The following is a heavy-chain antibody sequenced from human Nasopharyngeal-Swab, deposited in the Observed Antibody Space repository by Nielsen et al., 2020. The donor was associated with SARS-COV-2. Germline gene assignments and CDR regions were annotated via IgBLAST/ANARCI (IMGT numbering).Heavy chain of an antibody. D-gene: IGHD2-8*02. CDR1: GYTFTSYY. Sequence: ASVKVSCKASGYTFTSYYMHWVRQAPGQRLEWMGWINAGNGNTKYSQKFQGRVTITRDTSASTAYMELSSLRSEDTAVYYCAREGPYWWVGYNWFDPWGQGTLVTVSS. CDR3: AREGPYWWVGYNWFDP. CDR2: INAGNGNT. V-gene: IGHV1-3*01. J-gene: IGHJ5*02.